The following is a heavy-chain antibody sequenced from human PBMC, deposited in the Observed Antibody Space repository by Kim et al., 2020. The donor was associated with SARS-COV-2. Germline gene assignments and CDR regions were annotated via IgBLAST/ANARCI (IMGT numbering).Heavy chain of an antibody. Sequence: GGSLRLSCAASGFTFSSYAMSWVRQAPGKGLEWVSAISGSGGSTYYADSVKGRFTISRDNSKNTLYLQMNSLRAEDTAVYYCAKGGGSRWLQSPGYFDYWGQGTLVTVSS. J-gene: IGHJ4*02. V-gene: IGHV3-23*01. D-gene: IGHD5-12*01. CDR2: ISGSGGST. CDR1: GFTFSSYA. CDR3: AKGGGSRWLQSPGYFDY.